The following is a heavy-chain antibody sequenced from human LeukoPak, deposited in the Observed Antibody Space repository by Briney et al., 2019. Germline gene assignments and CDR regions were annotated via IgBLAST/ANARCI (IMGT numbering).Heavy chain of an antibody. CDR2: ISAYNGNT. J-gene: IGHJ5*02. CDR1: GYTFTSYG. V-gene: IGHV1-18*01. CDR3: AGGRRDASWVDP. Sequence: GASVKVSCKASGYTFTSYGISWVRQAPAQGLEWMGWISAYNGNTNYAQKLQGRVTMTTDTSTSTAYVELRSLSSDDTAVYYCAGGRRDASWVDPWGQGTLVTVSS.